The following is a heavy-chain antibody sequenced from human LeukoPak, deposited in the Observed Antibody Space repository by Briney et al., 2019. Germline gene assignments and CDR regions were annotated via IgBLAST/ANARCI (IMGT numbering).Heavy chain of an antibody. CDR1: GFTFSNYE. Sequence: GGSLRLSCAPSGFTFSNYEMNWVRQAPGKGLEWVSFISSSGVLIYYADSVKGRFTISRDNAKYSLYLQMNSLRVEDTAVYYCARVSGSGWHFDYWGQGSLVTVSS. CDR2: ISSSGVLI. CDR3: ARVSGSGWHFDY. D-gene: IGHD6-19*01. J-gene: IGHJ4*02. V-gene: IGHV3-48*03.